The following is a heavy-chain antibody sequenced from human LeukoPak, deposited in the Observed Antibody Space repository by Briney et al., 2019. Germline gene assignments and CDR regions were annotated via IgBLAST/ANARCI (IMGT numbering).Heavy chain of an antibody. CDR2: IWYDGSNK. D-gene: IGHD5-24*01. CDR3: AKQGPSYMATIKDY. CDR1: GFTFTSYG. J-gene: IGHJ4*02. V-gene: IGHV3-30*02. Sequence: GGSLRLSCAASGFTFTSYGMHWVRQAPGKGLEWVAFIWYDGSNKYYSDSVKGRFTISRDNSKNMLYLQMNSLSTEDTAVYCCAKQGPSYMATIKDYWGQGTLVTVSS.